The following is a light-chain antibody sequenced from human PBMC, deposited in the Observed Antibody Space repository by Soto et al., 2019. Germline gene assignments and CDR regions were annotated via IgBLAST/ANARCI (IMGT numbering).Light chain of an antibody. V-gene: IGKV3-15*01. Sequence: EVLMTQSPATLSVSPGERATLSCRASQNVNSNLAWYHQKPGQAPRLLIYAASSRATGVPARFSGSGSGTEFTLTISSLQSEDFAVYYCQQYQSWPLTFGGGTKVEIK. CDR3: QQYQSWPLT. CDR1: QNVNSN. J-gene: IGKJ4*01. CDR2: AAS.